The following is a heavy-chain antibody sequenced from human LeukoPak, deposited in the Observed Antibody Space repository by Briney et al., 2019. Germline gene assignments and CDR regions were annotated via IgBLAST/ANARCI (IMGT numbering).Heavy chain of an antibody. J-gene: IGHJ4*02. V-gene: IGHV4-38-2*01. CDR2: TYHSGST. CDR1: GYSISSGYY. D-gene: IGHD3-3*01. CDR3: ARSVGDFWSGYYRVFDY. Sequence: PSETLSLTCAVSGYSISSGYYWGWIRQPPGKGLEWIGSTYHSGSTYYNPSLKSRVTISVDTSKNQFSLKLSSVTAADTAVYYCARSVGDFWSGYYRVFDYWGQGTLVTVSS.